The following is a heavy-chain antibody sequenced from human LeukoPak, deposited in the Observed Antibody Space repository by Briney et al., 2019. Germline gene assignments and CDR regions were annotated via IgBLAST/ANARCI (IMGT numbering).Heavy chain of an antibody. D-gene: IGHD6-13*01. CDR1: GGSINTYY. V-gene: IGHV4-59*01. CDR2: VYHSGTS. J-gene: IGHJ4*02. Sequence: SETLSLTCTVSGGSINTYYWSWIRQPPGKGLEWVASVYHSGTSNYNPSLRSRVTISVDTSKNQFSLRVNSVTAADTALYYCARDGQHDWGQGTLVTVSS. CDR3: ARDGQHD.